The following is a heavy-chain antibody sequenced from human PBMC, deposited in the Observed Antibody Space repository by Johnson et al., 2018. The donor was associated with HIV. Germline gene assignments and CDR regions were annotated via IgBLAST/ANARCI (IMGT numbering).Heavy chain of an antibody. CDR2: ITWDGGST. Sequence: VQLVESGGGLVQPGGSLRLSCAASGFTFSSYAMHWVRQAPGKGLEWVSLITWDGGSTFYADSVKGRFTISRDNAKNSLYLQMISLRAEDTALYYCAREVIVAGHGGAFDIWGQGTMVTVSS. CDR1: GFTFSSYA. V-gene: IGHV3-43D*03. D-gene: IGHD5-12*01. J-gene: IGHJ3*02. CDR3: AREVIVAGHGGAFDI.